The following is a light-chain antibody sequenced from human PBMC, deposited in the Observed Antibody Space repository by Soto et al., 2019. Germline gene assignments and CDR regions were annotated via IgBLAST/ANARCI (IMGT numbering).Light chain of an antibody. Sequence: IQMTQSPSTLSASVGDRVTITCRAGQTIISWLAWYQQETGKGTKRLVYKASTLKSGGPSRFSGSGSGTEFTLTISSLQPDDFATYYCQHYNSYSEAFGQGTKV. V-gene: IGKV1-5*03. CDR1: QTIISW. CDR2: KAS. J-gene: IGKJ1*01. CDR3: QHYNSYSEA.